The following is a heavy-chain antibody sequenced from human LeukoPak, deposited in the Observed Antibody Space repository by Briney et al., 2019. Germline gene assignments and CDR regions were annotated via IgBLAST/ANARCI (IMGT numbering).Heavy chain of an antibody. J-gene: IGHJ6*03. Sequence: GGSLRLSCAASGFTFSSYYMSWIRQAPGKGLEWVSYISSSGSTIYYADSVKGRFTISRDNAKNSLYLQMNSLRAEDTAVYYCARDLRSGYYYHMDVWGKGTPVTISS. V-gene: IGHV3-11*01. CDR2: ISSSGSTI. CDR3: ARDLRSGYYYHMDV. D-gene: IGHD6-19*01. CDR1: GFTFSSYY.